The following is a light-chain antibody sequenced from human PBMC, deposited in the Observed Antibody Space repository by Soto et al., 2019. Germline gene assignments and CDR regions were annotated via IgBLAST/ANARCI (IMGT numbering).Light chain of an antibody. CDR3: QLSGGVLLT. J-gene: IGKJ5*01. Sequence: EIVLTLSPRKGAVYGGGGATRSCRAGQSVSSSQLAWYQQKPGQAPRLLVYGASSRATGIPDRFSGSVSGTDFTLAISCLEPEDFAVYYCQLSGGVLLTFGQGTRLEIK. CDR1: QSVSSSQ. V-gene: IGKV3-20*01. CDR2: GAS.